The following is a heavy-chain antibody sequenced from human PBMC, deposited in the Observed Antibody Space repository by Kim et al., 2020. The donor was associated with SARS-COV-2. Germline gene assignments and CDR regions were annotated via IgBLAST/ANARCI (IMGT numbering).Heavy chain of an antibody. Sequence: YNPTRESRVTISVDTAKNQFSLKMSSVTPADTAVYYCARGYSGSYGRFDYWGQGTLVTVSS. J-gene: IGHJ4*02. V-gene: IGHV4-59*09. CDR3: ARGYSGSYGRFDY. D-gene: IGHD1-26*01.